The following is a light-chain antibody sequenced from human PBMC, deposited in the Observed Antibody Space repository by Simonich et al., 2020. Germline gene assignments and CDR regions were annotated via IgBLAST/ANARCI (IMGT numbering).Light chain of an antibody. J-gene: IGKJ5*01. CDR2: EGS. V-gene: IGKV2D-29*02. CDR3: MQSIQLPIT. Sequence: DIVMTQTPLSLSVTPGQPASISCKSIQSLLHSDGKTYLYWYLQKPGQSPQLLIYEGSNRFSGVPDRFSGSGSGTDFTLKISRVEAEDVGVYYCMQSIQLPITFGQGTRLEIK. CDR1: QSLLHSDGKTY.